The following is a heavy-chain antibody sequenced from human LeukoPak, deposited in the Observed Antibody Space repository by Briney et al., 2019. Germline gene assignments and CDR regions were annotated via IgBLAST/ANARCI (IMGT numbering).Heavy chain of an antibody. CDR3: ARDLDTNIVVVPAAAP. V-gene: IGHV3-23*01. CDR2: ISSSGGST. J-gene: IGHJ5*02. CDR1: GFTFSTYG. D-gene: IGHD2-2*01. Sequence: PGGSLRLSCAASGFTFSTYGMNWVRQAPGKGLEWVSLISSSGGSTYYADSVRGRFTISRDNAKNTLYLQMNSLRAEDTAVYYCARDLDTNIVVVPAAAPWGQGTLVTVSS.